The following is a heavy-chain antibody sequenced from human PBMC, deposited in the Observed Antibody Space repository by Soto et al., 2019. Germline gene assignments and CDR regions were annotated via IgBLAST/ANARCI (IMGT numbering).Heavy chain of an antibody. CDR1: GYTLTELS. J-gene: IGHJ4*02. CDR2: FDPEDGET. CDR3: ASTRRRKKYYYDYIWGSYRYPSDY. V-gene: IGHV1-24*01. D-gene: IGHD3-16*02. Sequence: ASVKVSCKVSGYTLTELSMHWVQQAPGKGLEWMGGFDPEDGETIYAQKFQGRVTMTEDTSTDTAYMELSSLRSEDTAVYYCASTRRRKKYYYDYIWGSYRYPSDYWGQGTLVTVSS.